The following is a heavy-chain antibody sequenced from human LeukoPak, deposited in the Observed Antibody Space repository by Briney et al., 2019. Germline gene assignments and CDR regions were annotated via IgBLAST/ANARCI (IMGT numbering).Heavy chain of an antibody. CDR1: GGSFSGYY. V-gene: IGHV4-34*01. CDR2: INHSGST. CDR3: ARGDYSYGYQYCYFDY. D-gene: IGHD5-18*01. J-gene: IGHJ4*02. Sequence: SETLSLTCAVYGGSFSGYYWSWIRQPPGKGLEWIGEINHSGSTNYNPSLKSRVTISVDTSKNQFSLKLSSVTAADTAVYYCARGDYSYGYQYCYFDYWGQGTLVTVSS.